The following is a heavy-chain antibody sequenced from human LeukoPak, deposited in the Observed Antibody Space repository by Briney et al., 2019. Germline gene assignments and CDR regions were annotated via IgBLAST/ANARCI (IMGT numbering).Heavy chain of an antibody. CDR1: GGSISSGGYS. D-gene: IGHD1-26*01. J-gene: IGHJ3*02. V-gene: IGHV4-30-2*01. CDR2: IYHSGST. CDR3: ARGAEWDSAIDI. Sequence: SEALSLTCAVSGGSISSGGYSWSWIRQPPGMGLEWVGYIYHSGSTYYNPSLKSRVTISVDRSKNQFSLKLSSVTAADTAVYYCARGAEWDSAIDIWGQGTMVTVSS.